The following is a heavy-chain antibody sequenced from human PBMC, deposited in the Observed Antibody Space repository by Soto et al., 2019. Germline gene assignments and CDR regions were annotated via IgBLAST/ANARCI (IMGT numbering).Heavy chain of an antibody. CDR2: TIPICGTE. V-gene: IGHV1-69*01. Sequence: QVHPVQSGAEVKKPGSSEKVSCKDSRGTFHSYAISCVRQAPGKRNEWMGGTIPICGTENYAQKFQGRVTITADESTGTAYMEPSSLRSEDTAVDYCAIEGGIRDDYNHHFYYRGQGTLVTVSS. D-gene: IGHD4-4*01. J-gene: IGHJ4*02. CDR3: AIEGGIRDDYNHHFYY. CDR1: RGTFHSYA.